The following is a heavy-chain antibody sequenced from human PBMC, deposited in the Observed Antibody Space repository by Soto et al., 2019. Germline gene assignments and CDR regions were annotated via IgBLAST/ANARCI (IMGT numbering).Heavy chain of an antibody. V-gene: IGHV1-69*06. CDR1: GGTFSSYA. CDR3: ARSGVEAGTLQPLYNWFDP. J-gene: IGHJ5*02. CDR2: IIPIFGKA. Sequence: GASVKVSCKASGGTFSSYAISWVRQAPGQGLEWMGGIIPIFGKANYAQKFQGRVTITADKSTSTAYMELSRLRPEDTDVYSSARSGVEAGTLQPLYNWFDPWGQGTMLTVSS. D-gene: IGHD6-13*01.